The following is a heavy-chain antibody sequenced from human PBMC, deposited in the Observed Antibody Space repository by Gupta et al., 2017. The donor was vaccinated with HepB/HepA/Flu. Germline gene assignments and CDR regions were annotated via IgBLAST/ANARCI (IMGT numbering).Heavy chain of an antibody. D-gene: IGHD6-13*01. CDR2: IKSKTDGGTT. J-gene: IGHJ3*01. Sequence: EVQLVESGGGLVKPGGSLRLSCAASGLTFSNAWMSWVRQAPGKGLEWVGCIKSKTDGGTTDNAAPVKGRFTISRDDSKNTLYLKMNSLKNEDTAVYYCTTGVGSWYQWGQGTMVTVYS. CDR3: TTGVGSWYQ. CDR1: GLTFSNAW. V-gene: IGHV3-15*01.